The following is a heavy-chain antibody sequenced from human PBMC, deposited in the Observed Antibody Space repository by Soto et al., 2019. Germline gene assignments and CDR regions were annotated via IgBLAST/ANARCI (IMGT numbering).Heavy chain of an antibody. V-gene: IGHV4-30-2*01. Sequence: SETLSLTCAVSGGSISSGGYSCNWIRQPPGKGLEWIGYIYHSGSTYYNPSLKSRVTISVDRSKNQFSLKLSSVTAADTAVYYCATRSPAFDYWGQGTLVTVSS. J-gene: IGHJ4*02. CDR3: ATRSPAFDY. CDR1: GGSISSGGYS. CDR2: IYHSGST.